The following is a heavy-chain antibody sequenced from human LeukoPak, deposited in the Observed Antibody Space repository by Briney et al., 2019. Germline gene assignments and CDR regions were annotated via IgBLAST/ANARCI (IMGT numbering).Heavy chain of an antibody. CDR1: GFTFSSYA. D-gene: IGHD6-13*01. CDR2: LNSDGSTI. CDR3: AKDIWYVSSWLHAFDL. J-gene: IGHJ3*01. Sequence: GGPLRLSCAASGFTFSSYAMNCARQAPGKGLEGVSFLNSDGSTIHYAESVKGRFTISRDNAENSLYLQMNSLRPEDTAVYYCAKDIWYVSSWLHAFDLWGRGTMVTVSS. V-gene: IGHV3-48*01.